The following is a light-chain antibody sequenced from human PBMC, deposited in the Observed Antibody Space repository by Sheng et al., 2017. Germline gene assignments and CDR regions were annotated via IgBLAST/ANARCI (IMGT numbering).Light chain of an antibody. Sequence: QSVLTQPSSASGTPGQRVTISCSGSSSNIGSNSVNWYQQFPGTAPKLLIYRDDERPSGVPDRFSWLQAGTSAPWPSVELQSEDETDYYCAAWDDRLNAYVFGPGTTVTVL. CDR3: AAWDDRLNAYV. CDR1: SSNIGSNS. J-gene: IGLJ1*01. V-gene: IGLV1-44*01. CDR2: RDD.